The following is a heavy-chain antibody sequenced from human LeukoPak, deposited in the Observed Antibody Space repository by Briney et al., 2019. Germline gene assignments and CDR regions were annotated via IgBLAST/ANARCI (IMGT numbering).Heavy chain of an antibody. CDR2: ISYDGSNK. CDR3: AREEAVADYYYYYGMDV. V-gene: IGHV3-30-3*01. D-gene: IGHD6-19*01. CDR1: GFTFSSYA. J-gene: IGHJ6*02. Sequence: GRSLRLSCAASGFTFSSYAMHWVRQAPGKGLEWVAVISYDGSNKYYADSVKGRFTISRDNSKNTLYLQMNSLRAEDTAVYYCAREEAVADYYYYYGMDVWGQGTTVTVSS.